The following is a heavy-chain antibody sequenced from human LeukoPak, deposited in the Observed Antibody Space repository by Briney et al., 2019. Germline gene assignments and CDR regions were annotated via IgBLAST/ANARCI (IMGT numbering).Heavy chain of an antibody. CDR1: GFTFSSYA. Sequence: PGGSLRLSCAASGFTFSSYAMSWVRQAPGKGLEWVSAISGSGGSTYYADSVKGRFTISRDNSKNTPYLQMNSLRAEDTAVYYCASNPYFTYYDFWSGYLYGMDVWGQGTTVTVSS. CDR3: ASNPYFTYYDFWSGYLYGMDV. V-gene: IGHV3-23*01. J-gene: IGHJ6*02. D-gene: IGHD3-3*01. CDR2: ISGSGGST.